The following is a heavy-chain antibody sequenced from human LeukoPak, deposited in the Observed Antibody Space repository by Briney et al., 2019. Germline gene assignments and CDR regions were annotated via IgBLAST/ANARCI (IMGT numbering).Heavy chain of an antibody. CDR3: ARHGGAAGGH. D-gene: IGHD6-13*01. V-gene: IGHV4-39*01. Sequence: NPSETQSLTCTVSGGSISSSSYYWGWIRQPPGKGLEWIGSIYYSGSTYYNPSLKSRVTISVDTSKNQLSLKLTSVTAADTAVYYCARHGGAAGGHWGQGTLVTVSS. CDR1: GGSISSSSYY. J-gene: IGHJ4*02. CDR2: IYYSGST.